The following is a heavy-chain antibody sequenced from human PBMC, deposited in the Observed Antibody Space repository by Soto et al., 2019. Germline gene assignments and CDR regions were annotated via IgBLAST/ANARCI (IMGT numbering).Heavy chain of an antibody. CDR3: ARHYGDRPGYFDY. Sequence: QVQLQESGPGLVKPSQTLSLTCTVSGGSISSGGYYWSWIRQNPGKGLEWIGYVYYSGTTYYNPSLKSRVAISVDTSTNHFSLNLSSVSAADTAVYYCARHYGDRPGYFDYWGQGTLVTVSS. CDR1: GGSISSGGYY. J-gene: IGHJ4*02. D-gene: IGHD4-17*01. CDR2: VYYSGTT. V-gene: IGHV4-31*03.